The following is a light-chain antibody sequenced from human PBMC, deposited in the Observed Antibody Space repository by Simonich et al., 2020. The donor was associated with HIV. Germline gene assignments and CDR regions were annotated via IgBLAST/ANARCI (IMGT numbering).Light chain of an antibody. Sequence: DIQMTQSPSTLSASVGDRVTTTCRASQSIVTWLAWYQQNPGKAPKLRIYKASSLESGLPSTFSGSGSETEFTLTISSLQPDDFATYNCQQYISHFPAFGQGTKVEIK. CDR3: QQYISHFPA. J-gene: IGKJ1*01. V-gene: IGKV1-5*03. CDR1: QSIVTW. CDR2: KAS.